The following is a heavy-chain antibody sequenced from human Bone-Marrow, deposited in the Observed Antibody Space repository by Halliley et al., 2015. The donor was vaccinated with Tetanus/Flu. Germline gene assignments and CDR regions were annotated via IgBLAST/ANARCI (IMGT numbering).Heavy chain of an antibody. Sequence: TLSLTCTVSGGSISTYYWSWIRQPPGKGLEWIGYIYHSGTTNYNPSLKNRVTISLDTSKNQFSLKLNSVTAAETAVYYCARVLLQLGGLSFQRVVGGMDVWGQGSTVTVSS. V-gene: IGHV4-59*01. CDR2: IYHSGTT. CDR1: GGSISTYY. CDR3: ARVLLQLGGLSFQRVVGGMDV. J-gene: IGHJ6*02. D-gene: IGHD3-16*02.